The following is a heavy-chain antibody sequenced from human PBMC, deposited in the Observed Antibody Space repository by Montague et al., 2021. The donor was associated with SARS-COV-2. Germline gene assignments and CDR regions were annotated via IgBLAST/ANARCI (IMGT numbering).Heavy chain of an antibody. J-gene: IGHJ4*02. CDR2: INYSGTT. D-gene: IGHD6-13*01. Sequence: SETLSLTCSVSGGSITDRTYYWGCIRQSPGKGLEWIGAINYSGTTYYNPSLKSRVTISLDTAKNQFSLKMTSVTAADTAVYYCARHLGIAAAGNWGQGTLVTVSS. CDR3: ARHLGIAAAGN. CDR1: GGSITDRTYY. V-gene: IGHV4-39*01.